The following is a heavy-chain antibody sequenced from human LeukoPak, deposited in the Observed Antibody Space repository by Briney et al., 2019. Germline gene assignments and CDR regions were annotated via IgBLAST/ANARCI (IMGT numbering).Heavy chain of an antibody. V-gene: IGHV4-39*07. D-gene: IGHD3-3*01. Sequence: SETLSLTCTVSGGSISSSSYYWGWIRQPPGKGLEWIGSIYYSGSTYYNPSLKSRVTISVDASKNQFSLKLSSVTAADTAVYYCARDYEADFWSGYYQDNWFDPWGQGTLVTVSS. CDR1: GGSISSSSYY. CDR2: IYYSGST. J-gene: IGHJ5*02. CDR3: ARDYEADFWSGYYQDNWFDP.